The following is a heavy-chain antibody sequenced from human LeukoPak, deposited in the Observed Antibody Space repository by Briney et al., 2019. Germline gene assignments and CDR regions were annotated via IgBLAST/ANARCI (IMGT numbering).Heavy chain of an antibody. V-gene: IGHV3-23*01. CDR3: VKEGNDILTGYSYFDY. CDR2: ISGSGGST. D-gene: IGHD3-9*01. J-gene: IGHJ4*02. CDR1: GFTFSSYA. Sequence: GGSLRLSCAASGFTFSSYAMSWVRQAPGKGLEWVSAISGSGGSTYYADSVKGRFTISRDNSKSTLYLQMNSLRAEDTALYFCVKEGNDILTGYSYFDYWGLGTLVTVSS.